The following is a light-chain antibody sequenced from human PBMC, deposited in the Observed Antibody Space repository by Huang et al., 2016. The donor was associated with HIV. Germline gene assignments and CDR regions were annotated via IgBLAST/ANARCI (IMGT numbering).Light chain of an antibody. CDR1: QRVSSSY. Sequence: EIVLTQSPGTLSLSPGERATLSCRASQRVSSSYLAWYRQRPGQAPRLVIYGTSNRATGIPARFSGSGSGTDFTLTISRLEPEDFAVYYCQQYGSSYTFGQGTKLEIK. J-gene: IGKJ2*01. CDR3: QQYGSSYT. CDR2: GTS. V-gene: IGKV3-20*01.